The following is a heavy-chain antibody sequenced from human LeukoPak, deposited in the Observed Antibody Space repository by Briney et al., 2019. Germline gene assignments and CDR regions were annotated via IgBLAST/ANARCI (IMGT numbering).Heavy chain of an antibody. CDR2: ISGDGSRT. CDR3: ARPSVGFDP. CDR1: GFTFSNYW. V-gene: IGHV3-74*01. J-gene: IGHJ5*02. Sequence: GGSLRLSCAASGFTFSNYWMHWVRQAPGKGLVWVSRISGDGSRTSYADSVKGRFTISRDNAKNTLYLQMNSLRAEDTAVYYCARPSVGFDPWGQGTLVTVSS.